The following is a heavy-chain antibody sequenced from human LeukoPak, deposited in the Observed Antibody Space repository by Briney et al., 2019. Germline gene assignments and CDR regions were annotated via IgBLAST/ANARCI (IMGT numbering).Heavy chain of an antibody. Sequence: SETLSLTCTVSDGSITNYDWSWVRQPPGKGLEFIGHVHYSGTANYNPSLRSRVTISIDTSKKQFSLKLSSVTAADTAVYYCARLRGGYGVTTRPFDYWGQGTLVTVSS. V-gene: IGHV4-59*12. CDR3: ARLRGGYGVTTRPFDY. CDR2: VHYSGTA. D-gene: IGHD4-17*01. J-gene: IGHJ4*02. CDR1: DGSITNYD.